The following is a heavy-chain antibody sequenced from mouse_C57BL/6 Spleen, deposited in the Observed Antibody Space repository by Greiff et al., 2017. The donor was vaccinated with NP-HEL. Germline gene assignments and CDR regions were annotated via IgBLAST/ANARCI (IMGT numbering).Heavy chain of an antibody. V-gene: IGHV5-15*01. J-gene: IGHJ1*03. CDR2: ISNLAYSI. Sequence: EVQRVESGGGLVQPGGSLKLSCAASGFTFSDYGMAWVRQAPRKGPEWVAFISNLAYSIYYADTVTGRFTISRENAKNTLYLEMSSLRSEDTAMYYCARQGSTVVAHWYFDVWGTGTTVTVSS. CDR1: GFTFSDYG. CDR3: ARQGSTVVAHWYFDV. D-gene: IGHD1-1*01.